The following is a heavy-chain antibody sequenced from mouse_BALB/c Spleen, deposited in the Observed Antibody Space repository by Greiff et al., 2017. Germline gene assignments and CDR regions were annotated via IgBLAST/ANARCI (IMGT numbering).Heavy chain of an antibody. Sequence: DVMLVESGGGLVQPGGSLKLSCAASGFTFSSYGMSWVRQTPDKRLELVATINSNGGSTYYPDSVKGRFTISRDNAKNTLYLQMSSLKSEDTAMYYCARDYYDYDWFAYWGQGTLVTVSA. D-gene: IGHD2-4*01. CDR1: GFTFSSYG. V-gene: IGHV5-6-3*01. CDR3: ARDYYDYDWFAY. J-gene: IGHJ3*01. CDR2: INSNGGST.